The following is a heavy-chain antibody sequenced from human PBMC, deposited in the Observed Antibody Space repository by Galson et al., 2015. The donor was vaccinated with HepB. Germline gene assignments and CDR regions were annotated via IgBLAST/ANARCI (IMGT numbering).Heavy chain of an antibody. J-gene: IGHJ6*02. V-gene: IGHV3-23*01. CDR3: AKVSSGDYVSGNYRYKDYYYYGLDV. CDR1: EFTFSNYA. CDR2: ISRGGGDT. Sequence: SLRLSCAGSEFTFSNYAMTWVRQAPGKGLEWVSGISRGGGDTYYADSVKGRFTISRDNSKNTLFLQMNNLRAEDTAVFYCAKVSSGDYVSGNYRYKDYYYYGLDVWGQGTTVSVSS. D-gene: IGHD3-16*02.